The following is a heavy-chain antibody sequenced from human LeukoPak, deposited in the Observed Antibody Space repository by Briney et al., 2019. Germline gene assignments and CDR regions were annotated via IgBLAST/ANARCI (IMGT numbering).Heavy chain of an antibody. Sequence: GSLRLSCAASGFTFSSYWMSWVRQAPGKGLDWVSSISSSSSYIYYADSVKGRFTISRDNAKNSLYLQMNSLRAEDTAVYYCTRDYYDSSGYYYLPHYYYYYYMDVWGKGTTVTVSS. D-gene: IGHD3-22*01. CDR3: TRDYYDSSGYYYLPHYYYYYYMDV. J-gene: IGHJ6*03. CDR1: GFTFSSYW. V-gene: IGHV3-21*01. CDR2: ISSSSSYI.